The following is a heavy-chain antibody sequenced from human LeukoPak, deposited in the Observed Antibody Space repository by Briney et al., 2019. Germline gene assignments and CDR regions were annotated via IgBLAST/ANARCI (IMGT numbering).Heavy chain of an antibody. V-gene: IGHV1-18*01. J-gene: IGHJ4*02. D-gene: IGHD3-22*01. CDR2: ISAYNGNT. Sequence: SVKVSCKASGYTFTSYGISWVRQSAGQGLEWMGWISAYNGNTNYDKKLQGRVTMTTDTSTSTAYMELRSLRSDDTAVYYCARVGGYDSSGYPYYFDYWGQGTLVTVSS. CDR1: GYTFTSYG. CDR3: ARVGGYDSSGYPYYFDY.